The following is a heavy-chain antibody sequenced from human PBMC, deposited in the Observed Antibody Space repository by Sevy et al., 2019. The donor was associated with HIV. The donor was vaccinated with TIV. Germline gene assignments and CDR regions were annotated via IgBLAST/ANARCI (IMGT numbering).Heavy chain of an antibody. CDR2: ISSSSSYI. CDR1: GFTFSSYS. J-gene: IGHJ6*03. D-gene: IGHD6-19*01. Sequence: GGSLRLSCAASGFTFSSYSMNWVRQAPGKGLEWVSSISSSSSYIYYADSVKGRFTIPRENAKNSLYLQMNSLRAEDTAVYYCARLGSSGWYVSYYYYMDVWGKGTTVTVSS. CDR3: ARLGSSGWYVSYYYYMDV. V-gene: IGHV3-21*01.